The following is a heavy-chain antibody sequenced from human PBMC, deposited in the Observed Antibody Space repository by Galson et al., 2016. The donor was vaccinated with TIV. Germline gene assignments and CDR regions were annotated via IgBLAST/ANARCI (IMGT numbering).Heavy chain of an antibody. CDR3: ARLSGYGLNFEPDY. CDR1: GGTFSNYA. CDR2: ISPMLDTT. D-gene: IGHD3-22*01. Sequence: SVKVSCKASGGTFSNYAFSWVRQAPGQGLEWMGGISPMLDTTNYAQRFQGRVTITADKSTSTAYMELSSLRSEDTAVYYCARLSGYGLNFEPDYWGQGSLVTVSS. J-gene: IGHJ4*02. V-gene: IGHV1-69*10.